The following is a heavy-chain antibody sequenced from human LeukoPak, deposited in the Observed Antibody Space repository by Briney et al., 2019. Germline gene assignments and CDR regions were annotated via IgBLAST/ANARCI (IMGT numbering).Heavy chain of an antibody. CDR3: AREQYCGGDCYNAGSDY. D-gene: IGHD2-21*01. J-gene: IGHJ4*02. CDR1: GFTFSSYG. CDR2: ISSSSSTI. V-gene: IGHV3-48*02. Sequence: GGSLRLSCAASGFTFSSYGMHWGRQAPGKGLEWVSYISSSSSTIYYADSVKGRFTISRDNAKNSLYLQMNSLRDEDTAVYYCAREQYCGGDCYNAGSDYWGQGTLVTVSS.